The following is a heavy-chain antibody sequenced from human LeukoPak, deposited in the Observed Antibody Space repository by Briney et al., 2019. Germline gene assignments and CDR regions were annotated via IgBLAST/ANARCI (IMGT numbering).Heavy chain of an antibody. CDR1: GYSISSGYY. CDR3: ARRYQLYYFDY. D-gene: IGHD2-2*01. J-gene: IGHJ4*02. Sequence: SETLSLTCAVSGYSISSGYYGGWIRQPPGKGLEWIGSIYHSGSTYYNPSLKSRVTISVDTSKNQLSLKLSSVTAADTAVYYCARRYQLYYFDYRGQGTLVTVSS. CDR2: IYHSGST. V-gene: IGHV4-38-2*01.